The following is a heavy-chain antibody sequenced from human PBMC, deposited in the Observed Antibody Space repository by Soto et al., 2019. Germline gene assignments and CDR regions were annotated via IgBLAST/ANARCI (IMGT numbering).Heavy chain of an antibody. V-gene: IGHV3-15*07. CDR2: IKSKTDGGTT. J-gene: IGHJ3*02. CDR1: VFTFSNAW. D-gene: IGHD6-19*01. Sequence: EVQLVESGGGLVKPGGSLRLSCAASVFTFSNAWMNWVRQAPGKGLEWVGRIKSKTDGGTTDYAAPVKGRFTISRDDSKNTLYLQMNSLKTEDTAVYYCTTDQEWLVLGPGDAFDIWGQGTMVTVSS. CDR3: TTDQEWLVLGPGDAFDI.